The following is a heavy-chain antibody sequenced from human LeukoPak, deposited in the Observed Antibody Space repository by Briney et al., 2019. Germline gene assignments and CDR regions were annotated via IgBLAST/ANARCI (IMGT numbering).Heavy chain of an antibody. CDR1: GGTISSYY. V-gene: IGHV4-4*07. CDR3: ARVQLRHGHSYVYNPYSFPY. Sequence: AETLSLTCTVSGGTISSYYWSWVRQPAGKGLEWIGRIYSSGSTNYNASLKSRVTMSVDTSKNQFSLKLSSVTAADPAVPYCARVQLRHGHSYVYNPYSFPYCGQATSLTLSS. J-gene: IGHJ4*02. D-gene: IGHD5-18*01. CDR2: IYSSGST.